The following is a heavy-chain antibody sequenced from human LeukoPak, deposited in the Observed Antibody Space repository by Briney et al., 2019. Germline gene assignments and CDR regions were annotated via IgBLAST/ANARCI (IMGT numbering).Heavy chain of an antibody. D-gene: IGHD4-23*01. V-gene: IGHV1-69*05. CDR2: IIPIFGTA. Sequence: ASVKVSCKASGGTFSSYAISWVRQAPGQGLEWMGGIIPIFGTANYAQKFQGRVTITTDESPSTAYMELSSLRSEDPAVYYCARGGGGNSVGYWGQGTLVTVSS. J-gene: IGHJ4*02. CDR1: GGTFSSYA. CDR3: ARGGGGNSVGY.